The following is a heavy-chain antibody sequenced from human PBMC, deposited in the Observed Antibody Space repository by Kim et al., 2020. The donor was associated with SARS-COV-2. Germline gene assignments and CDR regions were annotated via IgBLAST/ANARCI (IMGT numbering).Heavy chain of an antibody. D-gene: IGHD3-22*01. J-gene: IGHJ4*02. CDR3: ARKRADRSGFINY. CDR2: VHYSGST. CDR1: GDTKNDYY. Sequence: SETLSLTCTVSGDTKNDYYWSWIRQPPGKGLEWIGYVHYSGSTNYNPSLMSRVFISGYTSKNQFSLKVYSVTAADTAVYYCARKRADRSGFINYWGKGAL. V-gene: IGHV4-59*01.